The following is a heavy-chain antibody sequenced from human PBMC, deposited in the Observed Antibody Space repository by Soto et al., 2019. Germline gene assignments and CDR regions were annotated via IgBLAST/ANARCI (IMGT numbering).Heavy chain of an antibody. CDR3: ARVLSSGSVWRYYFAF. V-gene: IGHV4-4*02. CDR1: SDSIAGENW. J-gene: IGHJ4*02. Sequence: QVQLQESGPGLVKPSETLSLTGTFSSDSIAGENWWSWVRQPPGMGLAWIGEIFHTGGTNYNPSLKGRVTMAVDKSKTQFSLKLISATAADTAVDYCARVLSSGSVWRYYFAFWGQGTLSPVSS. CDR2: IFHTGGT. D-gene: IGHD2-21*01.